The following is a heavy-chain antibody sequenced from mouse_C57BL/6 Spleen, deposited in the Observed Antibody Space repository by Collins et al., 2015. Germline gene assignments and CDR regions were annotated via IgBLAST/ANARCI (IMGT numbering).Heavy chain of an antibody. J-gene: IGHJ4*01. V-gene: IGHV1-58*01. D-gene: IGHD1-1*01. CDR1: GYTFTGYG. Sequence: EVQLQQSGAELVRPGSSVKMSCRTSGYTFTGYGINWVKQRPGQGLEWIGYIYLGNGYTVYNEKFKGKATLTSDTSSSTAYMQLSSLTSEDSAIYFCARCTVVPDYYAMDYWGQGTSVTVSS. CDR2: IYLGNGYT. CDR3: ARCTVVPDYYAMDY.